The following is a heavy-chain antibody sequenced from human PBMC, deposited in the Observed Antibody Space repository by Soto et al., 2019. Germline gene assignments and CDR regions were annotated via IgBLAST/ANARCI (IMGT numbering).Heavy chain of an antibody. Sequence: LSLTCTVSGGSISSYYWSWIRQPPGKGLEWIGYIYYSGSTNYNPSLKSRVTISVDTSKNQFSLKLSSVTAADTAVYYCARGDYYFDYWGQGTLVTVSS. CDR1: GGSISSYY. CDR2: IYYSGST. J-gene: IGHJ4*02. V-gene: IGHV4-59*01. CDR3: ARGDYYFDY.